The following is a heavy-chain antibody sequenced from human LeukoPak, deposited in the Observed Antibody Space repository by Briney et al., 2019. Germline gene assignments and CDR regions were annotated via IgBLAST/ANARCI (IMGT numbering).Heavy chain of an antibody. CDR2: IYPGDSDT. J-gene: IGHJ5*02. D-gene: IGHD2-15*01. CDR3: ARPQCSSSSCHHPGWIDT. CDR1: GYSFTNYW. Sequence: KHGESLKISCKGSGYSFTNYWIGWVRQMPGKGLEWMGIIYPGDSDTRYSPSSQGQVTISVDKSISTVYLQWGSLKASDTAMYYCARPQCSSSSCHHPGWIDTWGQGTQVTVSS. V-gene: IGHV5-51*01.